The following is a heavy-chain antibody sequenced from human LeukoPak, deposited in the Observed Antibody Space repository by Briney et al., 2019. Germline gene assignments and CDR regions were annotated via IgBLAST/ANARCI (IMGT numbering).Heavy chain of an antibody. D-gene: IGHD3-3*01. V-gene: IGHV4-59*08. CDR1: GGSISSYY. Sequence: SETLSLTCTVSGGSISSYYWSWIRQPPGKGLEWIGYIYYSGSTNYNPSLKSRVTISVDTSKNRFSLKLSSVTAADTAVYYCARRVVNEDNWFDPWGQGTLVTVSS. CDR3: ARRVVNEDNWFDP. CDR2: IYYSGST. J-gene: IGHJ5*02.